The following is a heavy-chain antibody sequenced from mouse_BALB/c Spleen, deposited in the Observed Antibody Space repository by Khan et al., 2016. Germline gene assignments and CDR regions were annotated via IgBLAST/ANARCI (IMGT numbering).Heavy chain of an antibody. J-gene: IGHJ3*01. D-gene: IGHD2-4*01. CDR3: AREGATMITTSAWFAS. Sequence: EVQLQESGPSLVKPSQTLSLTCSVTGDSITSGYWNWIRKFPGNKLEYMGYISYSGSTYYNPSLKSRISITRDTSKNQYYLQLNSVTTEDTATYYCAREGATMITTSAWFASWGQGTLVTVSA. V-gene: IGHV3-8*02. CDR2: ISYSGST. CDR1: GDSITSGY.